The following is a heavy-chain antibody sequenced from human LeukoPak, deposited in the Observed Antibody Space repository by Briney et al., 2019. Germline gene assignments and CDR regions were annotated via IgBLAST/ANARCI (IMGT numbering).Heavy chain of an antibody. CDR3: GGDGWGSPTSGGAFDM. D-gene: IGHD2-21*01. J-gene: IGHJ3*02. CDR2: IKQDGSEK. V-gene: IGHV3-7*01. Sequence: GGSLRLSCVASGFTFSSYGMHWVRQAPGKGLEWVANIKQDGSEKYYVDSVKGRFTISRDNAKNSLYLQMNSLRAEDTAVYYCGGDGWGSPTSGGAFDMWGQGTMVTVSS. CDR1: GFTFSSYG.